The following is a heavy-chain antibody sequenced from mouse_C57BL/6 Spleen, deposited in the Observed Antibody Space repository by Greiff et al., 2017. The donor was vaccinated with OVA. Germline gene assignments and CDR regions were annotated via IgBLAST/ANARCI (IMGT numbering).Heavy chain of an antibody. J-gene: IGHJ4*01. CDR3: SRPDSRALYAMDY. D-gene: IGHD3-3*01. CDR2: IYPGSGST. CDR1: GYTFTSYW. Sequence: QVQLQQPGAELVKPGASVKMSCKASGYTFTSYWITWVKQSPGKGLEWIGDIYPGSGSTNYNEKFKSKATLTVVTASSTAYMQLSSLTSEDAAVYYCSRPDSRALYAMDYWGQGTSVTVSS. V-gene: IGHV1-55*01.